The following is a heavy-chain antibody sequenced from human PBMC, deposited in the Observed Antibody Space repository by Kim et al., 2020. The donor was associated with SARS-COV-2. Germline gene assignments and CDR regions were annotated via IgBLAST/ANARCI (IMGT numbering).Heavy chain of an antibody. CDR2: ISGSGGST. Sequence: GGSLRLSCAASGFTFSSYAMSWVRQAPGKGLEWVSAISGSGGSTYYADSVKGRFTISRDNSKNTLYLQMNSLRAEDTAVYYCAKAPKYCSSTSCSPKVLDVWGQGTTVTVSS. J-gene: IGHJ6*02. CDR1: GFTFSSYA. D-gene: IGHD2-2*01. V-gene: IGHV3-23*01. CDR3: AKAPKYCSSTSCSPKVLDV.